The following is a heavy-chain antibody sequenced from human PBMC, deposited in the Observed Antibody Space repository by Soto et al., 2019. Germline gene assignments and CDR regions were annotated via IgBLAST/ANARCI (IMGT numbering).Heavy chain of an antibody. CDR2: ISGSGGST. CDR3: AKEATRSASHLDY. CDR1: GFTFINYA. J-gene: IGHJ4*02. V-gene: IGHV3-23*01. Sequence: EVQLLESGGGLVQPGGSLRLSCAASGFTFINYAMSWVRQAPGKGLAWVSSISGSGGSTYYADSVKGRFTVYRDNSKNTVYLQKTSLRIEDTAVYYSAKEATRSASHLDYWGQGPLVTVSS. D-gene: IGHD2-2*01.